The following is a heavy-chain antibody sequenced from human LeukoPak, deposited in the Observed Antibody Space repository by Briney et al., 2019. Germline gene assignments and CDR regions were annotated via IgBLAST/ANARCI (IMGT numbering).Heavy chain of an antibody. Sequence: GGSLRLSCAASGFTFSSYEMNWVRQAPGKGLEWVSYISSSGSTIYFADSVKGRFTISRDNAKKSLYLQMNSLRAEDTAVYYCARATSSGWYFDYWGQGTLVTVSS. CDR1: GFTFSSYE. CDR2: ISSSGSTI. CDR3: ARATSSGWYFDY. J-gene: IGHJ4*02. D-gene: IGHD6-19*01. V-gene: IGHV3-48*03.